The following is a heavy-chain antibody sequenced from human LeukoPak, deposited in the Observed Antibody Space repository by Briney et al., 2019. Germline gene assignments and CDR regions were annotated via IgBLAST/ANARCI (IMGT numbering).Heavy chain of an antibody. J-gene: IGHJ4*02. V-gene: IGHV3-11*04. CDR3: ARAAADGPYYFDY. CDR2: ISSSGSTI. D-gene: IGHD5-24*01. Sequence: GGSLRLSCAASGFTFSDYAMSWIRQAPGKGLEWVSYISSSGSTICYADSVKGRFTISRDNAKNSLYLQMNSLRAEDTAVYYCARAAADGPYYFDYWGQGTLVTVSS. CDR1: GFTFSDYA.